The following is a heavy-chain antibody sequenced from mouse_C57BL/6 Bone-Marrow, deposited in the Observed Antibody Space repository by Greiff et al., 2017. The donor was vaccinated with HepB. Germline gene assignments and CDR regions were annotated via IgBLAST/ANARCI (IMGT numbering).Heavy chain of an antibody. CDR3: AREGYSNSLFAD. Sequence: QVQLQQPGAELVMPGASVKLSCKASGYTFTSYWMHWVKQRPGQGLEWIGEIEPSDSYTNYNQKFKGKSTLTVDKSSSTAYMQLSSLTSEDSAVYYCAREGYSNSLFADWGQGTLVTVSA. CDR1: GYTFTSYW. V-gene: IGHV1-69*01. CDR2: IEPSDSYT. D-gene: IGHD2-5*01. J-gene: IGHJ3*01.